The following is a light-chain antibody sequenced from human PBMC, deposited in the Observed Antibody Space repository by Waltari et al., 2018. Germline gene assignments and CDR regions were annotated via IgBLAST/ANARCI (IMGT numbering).Light chain of an antibody. V-gene: IGLV3-21*02. CDR2: DDT. CDR1: NIESKS. CDR3: QVWDGSSDHVV. Sequence: SYVLTQPPSVSVAPGQTARIPCGGDNIESKSGHWYHQRPGQAPVLVVYDDTDRPSGIPERISGSKSGNTATLTISRVEAGDEADYYCQVWDGSSDHVVFGGGTKVTVL. J-gene: IGLJ2*01.